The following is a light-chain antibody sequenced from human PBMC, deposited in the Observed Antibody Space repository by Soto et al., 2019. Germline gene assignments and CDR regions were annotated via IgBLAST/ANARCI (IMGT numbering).Light chain of an antibody. CDR2: DAS. V-gene: IGKV3-11*01. CDR1: QSVSSY. Sequence: EIVLTQSPATLSLSPGERATLSCRASQSVSSYLAWYQQKPGHAPRLLIYDASNRATGIPARFSGSGSGTDLTLTISSLEPEDLAVYYWHRRSNWPPLTFGGGTKVEIK. CDR3: HRRSNWPPLT. J-gene: IGKJ4*01.